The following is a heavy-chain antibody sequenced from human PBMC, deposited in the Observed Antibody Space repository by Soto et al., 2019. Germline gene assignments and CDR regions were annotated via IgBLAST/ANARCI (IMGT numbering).Heavy chain of an antibody. CDR1: GFTFSPYT. CDR3: ARGGGFCGADCYKGGIDY. V-gene: IGHV3-30-3*01. D-gene: IGHD2-21*02. Sequence: QVQLVESGGRVVQPGRSLRLSCAASGFTFSPYTMHWVRQTPGKGLEWVAVISNDGDDKDYADSVKGRFTVSRDNSKSTLYLQMSSLRAEDTALYYCARGGGFCGADCYKGGIDYWGQGTLVTVSP. CDR2: ISNDGDDK. J-gene: IGHJ4*02.